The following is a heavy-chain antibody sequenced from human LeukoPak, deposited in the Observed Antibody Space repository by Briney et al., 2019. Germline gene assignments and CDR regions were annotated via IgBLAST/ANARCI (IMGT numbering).Heavy chain of an antibody. CDR2: INHSGST. CDR3: ARGGFRYYYDSSGTFDY. V-gene: IGHV4-34*01. Sequence: PSETLSLTCAVYGGSFSGYYWSWIRQPPGKGLEWIGEINHSGSTNYNPSLKSRVTISVDTSKNQFSLKLSSVTAADTAVYYCARGGFRYYYDSSGTFDYWGQGTLVTVSS. CDR1: GGSFSGYY. J-gene: IGHJ4*02. D-gene: IGHD3-22*01.